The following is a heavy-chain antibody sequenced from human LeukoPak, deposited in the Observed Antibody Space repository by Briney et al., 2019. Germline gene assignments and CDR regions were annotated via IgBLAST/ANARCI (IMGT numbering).Heavy chain of an antibody. Sequence: GGSLRLSCAASGFTFSTFWMHWVRQAPGKGLVWVSGINSDGSSTTYADSVKGRFTISRDNAKNTLYLQMNNLRAEDTAVYYCTRGRYYGMDVWGQGTTVTVSS. V-gene: IGHV3-74*03. CDR2: INSDGSST. J-gene: IGHJ6*02. CDR1: GFTFSTFW. CDR3: TRGRYYGMDV.